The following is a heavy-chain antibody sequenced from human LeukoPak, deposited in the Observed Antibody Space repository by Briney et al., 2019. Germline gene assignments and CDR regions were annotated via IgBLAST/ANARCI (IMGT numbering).Heavy chain of an antibody. V-gene: IGHV3-43*02. J-gene: IGHJ4*02. D-gene: IGHD2-15*01. CDR2: ISGDGGST. Sequence: GGSLRLSCAASGFTFDDYAMHWVRQAPGKGLEWVSLISGDGGSTYYADSVKGRFTISRDNSKNSLYLQMNSLRTEDTALYYCAKDTPGSSSGGSCYSSFDYWGQGTLVTVSS. CDR1: GFTFDDYA. CDR3: AKDTPGSSSGGSCYSSFDY.